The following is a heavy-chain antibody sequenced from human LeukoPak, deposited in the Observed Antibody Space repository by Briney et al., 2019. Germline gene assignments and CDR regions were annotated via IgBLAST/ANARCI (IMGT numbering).Heavy chain of an antibody. CDR2: IYYSGNT. CDR1: GGSVSRSSYY. J-gene: IGHJ4*02. D-gene: IGHD4-17*01. Sequence: PSETLSLTCTVSGGSVSRSSYYWGWIRQPPGKGLEWIGSIYYSGNTYYNPSLKSRVSISVDTSKNQFSLKMSSVTAADTAIYYCARPNYGDYIFGFDYWGQGILVTASA. V-gene: IGHV4-39*01. CDR3: ARPNYGDYIFGFDY.